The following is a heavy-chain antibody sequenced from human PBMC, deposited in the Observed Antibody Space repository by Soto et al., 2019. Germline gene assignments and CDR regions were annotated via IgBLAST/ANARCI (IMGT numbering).Heavy chain of an antibody. V-gene: IGHV3-30*18. CDR2: ISYDGSNK. CDR1: GFTFSSYG. Sequence: QVQLVESGGGVVQPGRSLRLSCAASGFTFSSYGMHWVRQAPGKGLEWVAVISYDGSNKYYADSVKGRFTISRDNSKNTLYLQMNSLRAEDTAVYYCGKDWGRGVVAAPLDYWGQGTLVTVSS. CDR3: GKDWGRGVVAAPLDY. J-gene: IGHJ4*02. D-gene: IGHD2-15*01.